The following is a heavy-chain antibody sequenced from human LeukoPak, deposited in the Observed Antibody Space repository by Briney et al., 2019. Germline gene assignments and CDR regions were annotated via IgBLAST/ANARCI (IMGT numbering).Heavy chain of an antibody. D-gene: IGHD3/OR15-3a*01. J-gene: IGHJ4*02. CDR1: GVSISSSNSY. CDR2: IYYSGNT. CDR3: ARQTGSGLFILP. V-gene: IGHV4-39*01. Sequence: SETLSLTCTVSGVSISSSNSYWGWIRQPPGKGLEWIGSIYYSGNTYHNASLKSQVSISIDTSKNQFSLKLTSVTAADTAVYYCARQTGSGLFILPGGQGTLVTVSS.